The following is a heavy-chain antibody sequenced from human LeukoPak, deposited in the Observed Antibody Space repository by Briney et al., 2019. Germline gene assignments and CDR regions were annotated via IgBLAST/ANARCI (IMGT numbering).Heavy chain of an antibody. J-gene: IGHJ3*02. Sequence: SQTLSLTCAVSGGSISSAGYSWSWIRQPPGKGLEWIGYIYHSGSTYYNPSLKSRVTISVDRSKNQFSLKLSSVTAADTAVYYCARVVVGATYDAFDIWGQGTMVTVSS. CDR3: ARVVVGATYDAFDI. CDR2: IYHSGST. V-gene: IGHV4-30-2*01. CDR1: GGSISSAGYS. D-gene: IGHD1-26*01.